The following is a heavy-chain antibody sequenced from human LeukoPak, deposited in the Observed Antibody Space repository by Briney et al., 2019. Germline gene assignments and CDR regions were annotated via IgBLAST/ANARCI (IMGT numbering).Heavy chain of an antibody. CDR3: AGGGYSGYDLNWFDP. CDR2: IYHSGST. D-gene: IGHD5-12*01. CDR1: GGSISSSNW. J-gene: IGHJ5*02. Sequence: SGTLSLTCAVSGGSISSSNWWSWVRQPPGKGLEWIGEIYHSGSTNYNPSLKSRVTISVDKSKNQFSLKLSSVTAADTAVYYCAGGGYSGYDLNWFDPWGQGTLVTVSS. V-gene: IGHV4-4*02.